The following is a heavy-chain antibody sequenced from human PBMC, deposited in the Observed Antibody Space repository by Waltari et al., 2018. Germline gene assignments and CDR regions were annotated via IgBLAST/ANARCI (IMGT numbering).Heavy chain of an antibody. CDR3: ARDRGRGLILDS. Sequence: CVSQSPDKGLEWIGQVHRSGRTNYNPSLASRVTVSMATPNNQVSLRVTSTTAADTAIYYCARDRGRGLILDSWGQGILVTVSP. CDR2: VHRSGRT. V-gene: IGHV4-4*02. D-gene: IGHD2-15*01. J-gene: IGHJ1*01.